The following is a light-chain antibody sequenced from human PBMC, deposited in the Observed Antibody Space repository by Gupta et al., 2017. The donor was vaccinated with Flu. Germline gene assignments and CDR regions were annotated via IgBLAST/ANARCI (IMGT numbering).Light chain of an antibody. CDR3: GSWDGGRRGV. CDR2: ENN. CDR1: SADIGNND. V-gene: IGLV1-51*01. J-gene: IGLJ2*01. Sequence: KVTTSTAGSSADIGNNDVSWYKQDAGTAPKLMMYENNKRPSGVSDRFSGSKSGTSATLGISGLQTGDEADYYCGSWDGGRRGVFGGGTKLTVL.